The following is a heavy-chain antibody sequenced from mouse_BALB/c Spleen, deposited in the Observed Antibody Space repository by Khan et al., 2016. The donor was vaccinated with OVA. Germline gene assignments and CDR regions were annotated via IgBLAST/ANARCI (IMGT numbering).Heavy chain of an antibody. J-gene: IGHJ2*01. D-gene: IGHD1-1*01. CDR2: LSSGGSYT. CDR1: GFSFSTYS. V-gene: IGHV5-6-4*01. CDR3: TSHRGYYGYNPYCDY. Sequence: EVELVESGGDLVRPGGSLKLSCAASGFSFSTYSMSWVRQTPEKRLEWVATLSSGGSYTYSPDSVKGRFTISGDNAKNSLYLQMLCLKSEDTAMYDCTSHRGYYGYNPYCDYWCEGTTLTGSS.